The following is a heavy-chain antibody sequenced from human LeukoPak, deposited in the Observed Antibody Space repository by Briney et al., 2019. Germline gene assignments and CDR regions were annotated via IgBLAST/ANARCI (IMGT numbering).Heavy chain of an antibody. CDR1: GFTFSSYA. CDR2: MSGSGDST. V-gene: IGHV3-23*01. CDR3: AKEDYGGNFDY. J-gene: IGHJ4*02. Sequence: TGGSLRLSCAASGFTFSSYAMHWVRQAPGKGLEWVLSMSGSGDSTYYTDSVKGRFTISRDNSKNTLYLQMNSLRAEDTAVYYCAKEDYGGNFDYWGQGTLVTVSS. D-gene: IGHD4-23*01.